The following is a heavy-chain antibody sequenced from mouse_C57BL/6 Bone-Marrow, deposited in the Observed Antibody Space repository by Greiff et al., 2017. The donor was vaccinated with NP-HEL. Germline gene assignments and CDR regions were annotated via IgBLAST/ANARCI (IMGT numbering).Heavy chain of an antibody. J-gene: IGHJ3*01. D-gene: IGHD1-1*01. CDR1: GYTFTSYW. V-gene: IGHV1-50*01. CDR2: IDPSDSYT. Sequence: QVQLQQPGAELVKPGASVKLSCKASGYTFTSYWMQWVKQRPGQGLEWIGEIDPSDSYTNYNQKFKGKATLTVDTSSSTAYMQLSSLTSADSAVYYCARVGKAAYWGQGTLVTVSA. CDR3: ARVGKAAY.